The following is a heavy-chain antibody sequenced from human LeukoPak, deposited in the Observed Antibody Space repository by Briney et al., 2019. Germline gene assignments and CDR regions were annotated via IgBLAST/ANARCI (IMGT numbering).Heavy chain of an antibody. CDR2: IYSGGST. CDR3: ARVRYSSSWYIDY. J-gene: IGHJ4*02. Sequence: PGGSLRLSXAASGFTVSSNYMSWVRQAPGKGLEWVSVIYSGGSTYYADSVKGRFTISRDNSKNTLYLQMNSLRAEDTAVYYCARVRYSSSWYIDYWGQGTLVTVSS. CDR1: GFTVSSNY. D-gene: IGHD6-13*01. V-gene: IGHV3-53*01.